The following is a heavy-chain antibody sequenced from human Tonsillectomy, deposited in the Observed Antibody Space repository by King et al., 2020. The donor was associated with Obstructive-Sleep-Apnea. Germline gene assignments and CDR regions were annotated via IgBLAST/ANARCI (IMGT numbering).Heavy chain of an antibody. D-gene: IGHD6-13*01. CDR3: AREASSSWYWDY. CDR1: GFTFSSYA. CDR2: IWYGGSNK. J-gene: IGHJ4*02. Sequence: QVQLVESGGGVVQPGRSLRLSCAASGFTFSSYAMHWVRQAPGKGLEWVAVIWYGGSNKYYGDSVKGRFTISRDNSKNTLYLQMNSLRVEDTAVYYCAREASSSWYWDYWGQGTLVTVSS. V-gene: IGHV3-33*01.